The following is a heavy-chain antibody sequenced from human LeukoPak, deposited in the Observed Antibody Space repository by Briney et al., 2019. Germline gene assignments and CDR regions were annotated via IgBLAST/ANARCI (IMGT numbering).Heavy chain of an antibody. J-gene: IGHJ4*02. CDR1: GGSLNSGSNY. CDR2: IYVSGRT. D-gene: IGHD3-9*01. CDR3: ARSPPVHVLTGSPGRDS. Sequence: PSQTLSLTCTVSGGSLNSGSNYWAWLRQPAGKELEWFGHIYVSGRTNYNPSLKSRVTISVDTSKNQFSLNLMSVTAADTAIYYCARSPPVHVLTGSPGRDSWGQGTLVTVSS. V-gene: IGHV4-61*09.